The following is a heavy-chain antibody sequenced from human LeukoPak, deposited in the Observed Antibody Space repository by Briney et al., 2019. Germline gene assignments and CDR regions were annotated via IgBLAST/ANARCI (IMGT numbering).Heavy chain of an antibody. J-gene: IGHJ4*02. CDR3: ATKCQVGFGS. V-gene: IGHV4-31*03. D-gene: IGHD1-14*01. CDR1: GVSISSGGYY. Sequence: PSETLSLTCTVSGVSISSGGYYWRWIRQHPGKGLEWIGYIYYSGSTYYNPSLKSRVTISVDTSKNQFSLKLSSVTAADTAVYYCATKCQVGFGSWGQGTLVTVSS. CDR2: IYYSGST.